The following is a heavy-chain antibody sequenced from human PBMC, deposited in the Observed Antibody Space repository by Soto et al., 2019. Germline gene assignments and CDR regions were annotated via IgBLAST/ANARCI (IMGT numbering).Heavy chain of an antibody. CDR1: GLTFSSYW. CDR3: VRGVGSGSYYY. CDR2: INTDGSTT. D-gene: IGHD3-10*01. J-gene: IGHJ4*02. V-gene: IGHV3-74*01. Sequence: GGSLRLSCVASGLTFSSYWMHWVRQVPGKGLAWVSRINTDGSTTSYADSVKGRFTTFRDNAKNTLYLQMNSLRAEDTAVYYCVRGVGSGSYYYWGQGTLVTVSS.